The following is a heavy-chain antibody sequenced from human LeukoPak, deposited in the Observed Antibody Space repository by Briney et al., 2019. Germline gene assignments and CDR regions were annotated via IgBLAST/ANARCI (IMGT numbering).Heavy chain of an antibody. CDR1: GYTFTSYD. CDR3: AREGLRYFDWLRNLNYYYYGMDV. V-gene: IGHV1-8*01. J-gene: IGHJ6*02. CDR2: MNPNSGNT. Sequence: ASVKVSCKASGYTFTSYDINWVRQATGQGLEWMGWMNPNSGNTGYAQKFQGRVTMTRNTSISTAYMELSSLRSEDTAVYYCAREGLRYFDWLRNLNYYYYGMDVWGQGTTVTVSS. D-gene: IGHD3-9*01.